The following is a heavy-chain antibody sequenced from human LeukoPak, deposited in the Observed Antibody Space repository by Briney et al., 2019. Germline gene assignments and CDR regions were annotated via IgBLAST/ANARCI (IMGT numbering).Heavy chain of an antibody. J-gene: IGHJ3*02. Sequence: PSETLSLTCSVSGGSISSYYWSWIRQPAGKGLEWIGRFYTSESSNYNPSLKSRVTISVDTSKNQFSLKLSSVTAADTAVYYCARNVEMATIRGSSDAFDIWGQGTMVTVSS. D-gene: IGHD5-24*01. CDR1: GGSISSYY. V-gene: IGHV4-4*07. CDR3: ARNVEMATIRGSSDAFDI. CDR2: FYTSESS.